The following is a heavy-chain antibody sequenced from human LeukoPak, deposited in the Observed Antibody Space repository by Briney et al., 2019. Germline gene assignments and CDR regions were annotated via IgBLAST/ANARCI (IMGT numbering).Heavy chain of an antibody. D-gene: IGHD3-22*01. Sequence: GGSLRLSCAASGFTFSSYSMNWVRQAPGKGLEWVSSISSSSSYIYYADSVKGRFTISRDNAKNSLYLQMNSLRAEDTAVYYCAREPYYYDSSGYYGGFNYWGQGTLVTVSS. CDR2: ISSSSSYI. V-gene: IGHV3-21*01. J-gene: IGHJ4*02. CDR3: AREPYYYDSSGYYGGFNY. CDR1: GFTFSSYS.